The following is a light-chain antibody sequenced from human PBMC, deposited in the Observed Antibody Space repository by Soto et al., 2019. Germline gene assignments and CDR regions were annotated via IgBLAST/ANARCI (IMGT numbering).Light chain of an antibody. V-gene: IGKV1-39*01. Sequence: DIQVTQSPSSLSASVGDSVTITCRTSQRIGTFVNWYQQRQGRAPKLLIYSASTLQSGVPSRFSAGGSGTVFTLTITSLQPEDSATYYCQLSNNVWTFGQGTKVDIK. J-gene: IGKJ1*01. CDR1: QRIGTF. CDR3: QLSNNVWT. CDR2: SAS.